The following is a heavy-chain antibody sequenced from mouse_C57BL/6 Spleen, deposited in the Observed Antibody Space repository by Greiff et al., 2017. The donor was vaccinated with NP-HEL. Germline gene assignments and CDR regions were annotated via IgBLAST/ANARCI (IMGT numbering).Heavy chain of an antibody. D-gene: IGHD1-1*01. CDR1: GFTFSNYW. CDR3: TGPLTTVVDY. V-gene: IGHV6-3*01. Sequence: EVKLMESGGGLVQPGGSMKLSCVASGFTFSNYWMNWVRQSPEKGLEWVAQIRLKSDNYATHYAESVKGRFTISRDDSKSSVYLQMNNLRAEDTGIYYCTGPLTTVVDYWGQGTTLTVSS. CDR2: IRLKSDNYAT. J-gene: IGHJ2*01.